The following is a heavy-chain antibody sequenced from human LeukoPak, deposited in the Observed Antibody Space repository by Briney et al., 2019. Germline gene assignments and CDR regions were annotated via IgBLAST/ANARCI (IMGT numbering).Heavy chain of an antibody. Sequence: PGGSLRLSCAASGFTFSNYAMSWVRQAPGKGLEWVSSISGSGDSTYYADSVKGRFTISRDNSKGTLYLQMNNLRAEDTAVYYCASSGYCSGGSCYLRYWYFDLWGRGTLVTVSS. CDR2: ISGSGDST. V-gene: IGHV3-23*01. J-gene: IGHJ2*01. CDR3: ASSGYCSGGSCYLRYWYFDL. CDR1: GFTFSNYA. D-gene: IGHD2-15*01.